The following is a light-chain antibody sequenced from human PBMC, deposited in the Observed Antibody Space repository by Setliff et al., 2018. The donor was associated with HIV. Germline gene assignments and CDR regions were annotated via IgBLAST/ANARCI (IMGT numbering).Light chain of an antibody. V-gene: IGLV2-14*03. CDR1: SSDVGGYDS. J-gene: IGLJ1*01. CDR3: CSYAGSSTFV. Sequence: QSALTQPASVSGSPGQSITISCTGTSSDVGGYDSVSWYQQHPGKAPKLLIYDVNNRPSGVSYRFSGSKSGNTASLTISALQADDDADYYCCSYAGSSTFVFGTGTKVTVL. CDR2: DVN.